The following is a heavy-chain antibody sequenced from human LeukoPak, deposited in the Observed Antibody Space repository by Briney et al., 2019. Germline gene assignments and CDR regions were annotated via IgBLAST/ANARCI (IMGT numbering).Heavy chain of an antibody. D-gene: IGHD6-19*01. Sequence: PSETLSLTCSISAGSISSYYWNWIRQSPGKGLEWIGHVHYSGSTHYNSALQSRVSISIDTSKSHFTLKLRSVTAADTAVYYCARWGHFETSGFFVVEYWGQGALVTVSS. CDR1: AGSISSYY. CDR3: ARWGHFETSGFFVVEY. J-gene: IGHJ4*02. V-gene: IGHV4-59*01. CDR2: VHYSGST.